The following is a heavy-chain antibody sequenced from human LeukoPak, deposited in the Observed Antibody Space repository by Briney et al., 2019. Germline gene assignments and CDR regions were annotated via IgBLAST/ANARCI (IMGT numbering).Heavy chain of an antibody. Sequence: GGSLRPSCAASGFTFSSYAMHWVRQASGKGLEWVAVISYDGSNKYYADSVKGRFTISRDNSKNTLYLQMNSLRAEDTAVYYCARPYSSSWYNYFDSWGQGTLVTVSS. CDR3: ARPYSSSWYNYFDS. CDR1: GFTFSSYA. D-gene: IGHD6-13*01. J-gene: IGHJ4*02. CDR2: ISYDGSNK. V-gene: IGHV3-30-3*01.